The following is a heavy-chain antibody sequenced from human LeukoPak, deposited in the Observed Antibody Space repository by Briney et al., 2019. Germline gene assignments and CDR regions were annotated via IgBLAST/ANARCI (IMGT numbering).Heavy chain of an antibody. V-gene: IGHV1-18*04. CDR2: ISAYNGNT. CDR1: GYTFTSYY. D-gene: IGHD6-13*01. J-gene: IGHJ4*02. Sequence: ASVKVSCKASGYTFTSYYMHWVRQAPGQGLEWMGWISAYNGNTNYAQKLQGRVTMTTDTSTSTAYMELRSLRSDDTAVYYCARDQGGDSSSWYGDYWGQGTLVTVSS. CDR3: ARDQGGDSSSWYGDY.